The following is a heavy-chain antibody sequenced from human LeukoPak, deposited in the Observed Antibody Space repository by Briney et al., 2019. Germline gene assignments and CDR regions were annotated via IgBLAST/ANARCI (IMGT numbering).Heavy chain of an antibody. CDR1: GFTFSSYW. Sequence: AGSLRLSCAASGFTFSSYWMTWVRKGAGKGLQWVANIKQDGSEKYYVDSVKGRFTISRDNAKNSLYLQMNSLRAEDTAVYYCASGYYYDSGGYWGQGTLVTVSS. CDR3: ASGYYYDSGGY. J-gene: IGHJ4*02. V-gene: IGHV3-7*05. D-gene: IGHD3-22*01. CDR2: IKQDGSEK.